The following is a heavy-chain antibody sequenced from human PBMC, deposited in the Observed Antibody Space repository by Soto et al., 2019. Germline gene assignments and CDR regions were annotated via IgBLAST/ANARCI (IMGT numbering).Heavy chain of an antibody. CDR2: IYPGDSDT. J-gene: IGHJ6*02. CDR3: ARPSGDYYHGMDV. D-gene: IGHD2-15*01. CDR1: GYSFTHYW. Sequence: PGESLKIACQGSGYSFTHYWIGWVRQMPGKGLEWMGIIYPGDSDTRYSPSFQGQVTISADKSISTAYLQWSSLKASDTATYFCARPSGDYYHGMDVWGQGTTVTVSS. V-gene: IGHV5-51*01.